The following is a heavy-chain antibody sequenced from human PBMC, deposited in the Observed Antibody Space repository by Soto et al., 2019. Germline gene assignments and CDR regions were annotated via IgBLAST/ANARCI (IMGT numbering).Heavy chain of an antibody. CDR3: ARASQMVINPYYYPMDV. J-gene: IGHJ6*02. V-gene: IGHV1-69*06. CDR1: GGTFSNYV. Sequence: ASVKVSCKASGGTFSNYVVNWVRQAPGQGLEWMGRIIPISGAANYAQKFQGRVTITADKSTSTSYMELSSLRSEDTAVYYCARASQMVINPYYYPMDVWGQGTTVTVS. CDR2: IIPISGAA. D-gene: IGHD3-22*01.